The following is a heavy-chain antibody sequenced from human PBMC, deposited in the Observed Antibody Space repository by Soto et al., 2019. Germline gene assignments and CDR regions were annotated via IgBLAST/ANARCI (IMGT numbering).Heavy chain of an antibody. CDR1: GFSFSDHY. J-gene: IGHJ4*02. V-gene: IGHV3-72*01. CDR2: SRNKVYSYTT. D-gene: IGHD6-19*01. CDR3: ARGRAGYSSGWYSDY. Sequence: EVQLVESGGGLVQPGGSLRLSCAASGFSFSDHYMDWVRQAPGKGLEWVGRSRNKVYSYTTEYAASVKGRFTISRDDSENSLYLPMNSLKTEDTAVYYCARGRAGYSSGWYSDYWGQGTLVTVSS.